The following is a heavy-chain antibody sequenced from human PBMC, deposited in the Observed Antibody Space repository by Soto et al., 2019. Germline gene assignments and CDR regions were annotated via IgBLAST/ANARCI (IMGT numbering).Heavy chain of an antibody. CDR2: ISSDGDIT. V-gene: IGHV3-64D*06. CDR3: VKVSTFYDILTGYYSTNFFDP. Sequence: GGSLRLSCSASGFTFSEYSMHWVRQAPGKGLQYVSTISSDGDITYYADSVKGRFTISRDNSKNTLYLQMNSLRPEDTAVYYCVKVSTFYDILTGYYSTNFFDPWGQGTLVTVST. D-gene: IGHD3-9*01. J-gene: IGHJ5*02. CDR1: GFTFSEYS.